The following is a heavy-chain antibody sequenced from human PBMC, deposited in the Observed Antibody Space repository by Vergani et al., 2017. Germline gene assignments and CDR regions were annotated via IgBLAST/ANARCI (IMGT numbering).Heavy chain of an antibody. CDR1: GFTFSSYA. D-gene: IGHD3-10*01. V-gene: IGHV3-30*04. CDR2: ISYDGSNK. Sequence: QVQLVESGGGVVQPGRSLRLSCAASGFTFSSYAMHWVRQAPGKGLEWVAVISYDGSNKYYADSVKGRFTISRDNSKNTLYLQMNSLRAEDTAVYYCARVRFIWFGDGPFDYWGQGTLVTVSS. CDR3: ARVRFIWFGDGPFDY. J-gene: IGHJ4*02.